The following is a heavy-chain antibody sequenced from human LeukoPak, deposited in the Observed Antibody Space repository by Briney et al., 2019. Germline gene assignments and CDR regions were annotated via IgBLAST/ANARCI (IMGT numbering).Heavy chain of an antibody. CDR2: ISDDGGLT. CDR1: GFTFSSYA. D-gene: IGHD6-13*01. CDR3: AKKYSSTWYDY. Sequence: GGSLRLSCAAPGFTFSSYAMGWVRQAPGKGLEWVSTISDDGGLTYYAASVTGRFSISRDNSRNTLYLQMNSLRVEDMAIYFCAKKYSSTWYDYWGQGTLVTVSS. J-gene: IGHJ4*02. V-gene: IGHV3-23*01.